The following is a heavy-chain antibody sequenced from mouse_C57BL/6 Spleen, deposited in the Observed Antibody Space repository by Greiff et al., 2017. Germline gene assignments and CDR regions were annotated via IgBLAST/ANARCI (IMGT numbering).Heavy chain of an antibody. CDR3: ARKGHYDYGGDD. V-gene: IGHV1-55*01. J-gene: IGHJ4*01. CDR2: IYPGSGST. Sequence: QVQLQQPGAELVKPGASVKMSCTASGFTFTSYWITWVKQRPGQGLEWIGDIYPGSGSTNYAEKFKRKATLTVDTSSSTAYMQLSSLTSEDPAVYYCARKGHYDYGGDDWGQGTSVTVAS. CDR1: GFTFTSYW. D-gene: IGHD2-4*01.